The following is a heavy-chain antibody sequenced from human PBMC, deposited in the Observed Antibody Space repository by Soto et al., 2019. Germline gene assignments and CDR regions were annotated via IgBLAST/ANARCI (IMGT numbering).Heavy chain of an antibody. J-gene: IGHJ3*02. CDR1: GYSFTSYW. CDR3: ARPQNAEYYYDSSGYSLPPDAFDI. CDR2: IYPGDSDT. D-gene: IGHD3-22*01. Sequence: GESLKISCKGSGYSFTSYWIGWVRQMPGKGLEWMGIIYPGDSDTRYSPSFQGQVTISADKSISTAYLQWSSLKASDTAMYYCARPQNAEYYYDSSGYSLPPDAFDIWGQGTMVTVSS. V-gene: IGHV5-51*01.